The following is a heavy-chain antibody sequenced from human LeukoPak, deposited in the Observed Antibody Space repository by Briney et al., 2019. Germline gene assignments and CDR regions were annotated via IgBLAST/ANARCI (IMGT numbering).Heavy chain of an antibody. CDR3: ARAYCSGGSCYLRGRYNWFDP. J-gene: IGHJ5*02. CDR2: IYYSGST. Sequence: SETLSLTCTVSGGSISSSSYYWGWIRQPPGKGLEWIGGIYYSGSTYYNPSLKSRVTISVDTSKNQFSLKLSSVTAADTAVYYCARAYCSGGSCYLRGRYNWFDPWGQGTLVTVSS. V-gene: IGHV4-39*01. D-gene: IGHD2-15*01. CDR1: GGSISSSSYY.